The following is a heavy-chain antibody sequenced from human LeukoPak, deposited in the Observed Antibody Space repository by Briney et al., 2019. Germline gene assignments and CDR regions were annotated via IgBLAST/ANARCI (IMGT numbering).Heavy chain of an antibody. CDR1: GFTFSSYA. V-gene: IGHV3-23*01. CDR2: ISGSGGST. J-gene: IGHJ1*01. D-gene: IGHD2-21*02. Sequence: GGSLRLSCAASGFTFSSYAMSWVRQAPGKGLEWVSAISGSGGSTYSADSVKGRFTISRDNSKNTLYLQMNSLRAEDTAVYYCAKGGIVVVTAISEYFQHWGQGTLVTVSS. CDR3: AKGGIVVVTAISEYFQH.